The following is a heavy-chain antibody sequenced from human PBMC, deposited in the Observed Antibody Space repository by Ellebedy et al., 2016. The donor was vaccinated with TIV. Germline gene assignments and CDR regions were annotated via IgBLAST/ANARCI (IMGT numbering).Heavy chain of an antibody. CDR2: ISSSSSTI. Sequence: GESLKISCAASGFTFSSYSMNWVRQAPGKGLEWVSYISSSSSTIYYADSVRGRFTISRDRVKKSVYLQMNSLRVEDSAVYYCARDAMIWIFDSWGQGTLVTVSS. CDR1: GFTFSSYS. V-gene: IGHV3-48*01. CDR3: ARDAMIWIFDS. D-gene: IGHD3-22*01. J-gene: IGHJ4*02.